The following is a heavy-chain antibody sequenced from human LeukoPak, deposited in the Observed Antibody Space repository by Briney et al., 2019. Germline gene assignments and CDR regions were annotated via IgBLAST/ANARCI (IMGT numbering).Heavy chain of an antibody. CDR1: GYTFTGYY. Sequence: ASVKDSCKASGYTFTGYYMHWVRQAPGQGLDRMGWINPNSGGTNYAQKFQGRVTMTRDTSISTAYMELSRLRSDDTAVYYCARDSGSYHFDYWGQGTLVTVSS. V-gene: IGHV1-2*02. CDR2: INPNSGGT. D-gene: IGHD1-26*01. J-gene: IGHJ4*02. CDR3: ARDSGSYHFDY.